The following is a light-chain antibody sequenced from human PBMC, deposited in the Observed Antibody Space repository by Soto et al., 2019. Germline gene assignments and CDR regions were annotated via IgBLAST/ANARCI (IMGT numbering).Light chain of an antibody. V-gene: IGLV1-51*01. Sequence: PGQKVTISCSGSNSNIGNNFVSWYQQLPGTAPKLLIYDSDKRPSGIPDRFSGSKSGTSATLGITGLQTGDEADYYCGTWDNSLSAGAFGTGTKVTVL. CDR2: DSD. CDR1: NSNIGNNF. CDR3: GTWDNSLSAGA. J-gene: IGLJ1*01.